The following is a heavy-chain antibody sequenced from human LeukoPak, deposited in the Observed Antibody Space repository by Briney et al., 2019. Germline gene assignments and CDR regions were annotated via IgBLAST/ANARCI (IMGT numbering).Heavy chain of an antibody. CDR1: GFTFSSYA. J-gene: IGHJ4*02. D-gene: IGHD3-22*01. V-gene: IGHV3-23*01. Sequence: PGGSLRLSCAASGFTFSSYAMSWVRQAPGKGLEWVSAISGSGGSTYYADSVKGRFTISRDNSKNTLYLQMNSLRAEDTAVYYCAKGRSQRGYYDSSGYKDYWGQGTLVTVSS. CDR2: ISGSGGST. CDR3: AKGRSQRGYYDSSGYKDY.